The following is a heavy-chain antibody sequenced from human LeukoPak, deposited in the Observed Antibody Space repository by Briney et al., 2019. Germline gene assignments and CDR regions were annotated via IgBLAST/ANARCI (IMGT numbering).Heavy chain of an antibody. J-gene: IGHJ4*02. Sequence: ASVKVSCKVSGYTLTELSMHWVRQAPGKGLEWMGGFDPEDGEAIYAQKFQGRVTMTEDTSTDTAYMELSSLRSEDTAVYYCARGSILEYYFDYWGQGTLVTVSS. D-gene: IGHD2-15*01. V-gene: IGHV1-24*01. CDR2: FDPEDGEA. CDR3: ARGSILEYYFDY. CDR1: GYTLTELS.